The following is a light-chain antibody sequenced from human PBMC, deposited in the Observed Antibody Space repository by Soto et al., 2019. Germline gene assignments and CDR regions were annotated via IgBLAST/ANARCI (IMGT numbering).Light chain of an antibody. J-gene: IGKJ1*01. CDR1: QIVTGDY. Sequence: EVGLTQSPVTLSLYPGDGATLSCRASQIVTGDYLAWYQQKPGQAPRLLMYDASTRATGIPDRFSGSGSGTDFTLIISRLEPEDFAVYYCQQYGVSLLTFGQGTNVDVK. CDR2: DAS. V-gene: IGKV3-20*01. CDR3: QQYGVSLLT.